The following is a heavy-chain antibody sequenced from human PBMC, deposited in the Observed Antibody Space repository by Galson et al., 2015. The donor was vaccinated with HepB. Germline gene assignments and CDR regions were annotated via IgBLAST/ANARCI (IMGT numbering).Heavy chain of an antibody. CDR1: GFTFSVYW. CDR3: ARDAEYYDFWSGSREGYYYYYMDV. Sequence: SLRLSCAASGFTFSVYWMTWVRQAPGKGLEWVANIKHDGSEKYYVDSVKGRFTISRDNAKNSLYLQMNSLRAEDTAVYYCARDAEYYDFWSGSREGYYYYYMDVWGKGTTVTVSS. D-gene: IGHD3-3*01. CDR2: IKHDGSEK. V-gene: IGHV3-7*01. J-gene: IGHJ6*03.